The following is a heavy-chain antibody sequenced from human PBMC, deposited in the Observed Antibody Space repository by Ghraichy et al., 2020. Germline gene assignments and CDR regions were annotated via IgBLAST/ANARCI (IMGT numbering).Heavy chain of an antibody. CDR3: ARTPVVPATKGYWYSDL. D-gene: IGHD2-2*01. V-gene: IGHV1-69*13. Sequence: SVKVSCKASGGTFSSYGISWVRQAPGQGLEWMGGIITIFGTANYAQKFQGRVTITADESTSTAYMDLSSLRSEDTAVYYCARTPVVPATKGYWYSDLWGRGTLVTVSS. CDR1: GGTFSSYG. CDR2: IITIFGTA. J-gene: IGHJ2*01.